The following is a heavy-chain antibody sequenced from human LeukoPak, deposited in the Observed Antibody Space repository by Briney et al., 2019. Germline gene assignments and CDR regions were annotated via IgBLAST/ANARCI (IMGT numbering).Heavy chain of an antibody. V-gene: IGHV3-21*01. J-gene: IGHJ6*03. CDR2: ISSSSSYI. CDR1: GFTFGSYE. CDR3: ARDAAIMVYAQDYYYMDV. D-gene: IGHD2-8*01. Sequence: GGSLRLSCAASGFTFGSYEMIWVRQAPGKGLEWVSSISSSSSYIYYADSVKGRFTISRDNAKNSLYLQMNSLRAEDTAVYYCARDAAIMVYAQDYYYMDVWGKGTTVTVSS.